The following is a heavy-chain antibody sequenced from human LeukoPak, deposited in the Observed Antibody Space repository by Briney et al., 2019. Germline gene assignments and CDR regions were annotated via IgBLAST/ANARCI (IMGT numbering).Heavy chain of an antibody. CDR1: GFTFSNVW. J-gene: IGHJ4*02. CDR3: TTDVPYYYDRSPTINDY. Sequence: GGSLRLSCAVSGFTFSNVWMSWVRQAPGKGLEWVGRINGKTDGATTDYGAPVKGRFTVSRDDSKNTLYLQMNSLKTEDTAVYYCTTDVPYYYDRSPTINDYWGQGTLVTVSS. V-gene: IGHV3-15*01. CDR2: INGKTDGATT. D-gene: IGHD3-22*01.